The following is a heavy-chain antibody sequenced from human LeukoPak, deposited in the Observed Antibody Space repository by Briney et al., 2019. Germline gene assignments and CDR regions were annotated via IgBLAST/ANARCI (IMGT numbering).Heavy chain of an antibody. D-gene: IGHD6-13*01. Sequence: SETLSLTCTVSGGSISSYYWSWIRQPPGKGLEWIGYIYYSGTTNYNPSLKSRVTISVDTSKNQFSLKLSSVTAADTAVYFCARGVYIAAAQYGYWGQGTLVTVSS. J-gene: IGHJ4*02. V-gene: IGHV4-59*01. CDR1: GGSISSYY. CDR3: ARGVYIAAAQYGY. CDR2: IYYSGTT.